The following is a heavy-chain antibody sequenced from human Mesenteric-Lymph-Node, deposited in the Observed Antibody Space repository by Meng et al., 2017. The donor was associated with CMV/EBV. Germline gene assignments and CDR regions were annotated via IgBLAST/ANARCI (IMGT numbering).Heavy chain of an antibody. D-gene: IGHD2-2*01. CDR3: ARAGDIVVVPAAPFYGMDV. Sequence: GESLNISCAASGFTFSSYWMHWVRQAPGKGLVWVSRINSDGSSTSYADSVKGRFTISRDNAKNTLYLQMNSLRAEDTAVYYCARAGDIVVVPAAPFYGMDVWGQGTTVTVSS. CDR2: INSDGSST. V-gene: IGHV3-74*01. CDR1: GFTFSSYW. J-gene: IGHJ6*02.